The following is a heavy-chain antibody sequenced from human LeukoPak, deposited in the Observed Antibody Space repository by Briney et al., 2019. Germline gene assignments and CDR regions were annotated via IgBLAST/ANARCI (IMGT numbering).Heavy chain of an antibody. Sequence: AGGSLRLSCAASGFTFSSYWMSGVRQAPGKGLEWVANIKQDGGEKYYVDSVKGRFTISRDNAKNSLYLQMNSLRPEDTAVYYCAGRGDGNLYYFDHWGQGTLVTASS. CDR3: AGRGDGNLYYFDH. V-gene: IGHV3-7*04. CDR2: IKQDGGEK. D-gene: IGHD5-24*01. CDR1: GFTFSSYW. J-gene: IGHJ4*02.